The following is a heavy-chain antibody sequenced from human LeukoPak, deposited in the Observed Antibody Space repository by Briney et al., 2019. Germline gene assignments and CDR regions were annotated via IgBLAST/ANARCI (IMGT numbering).Heavy chain of an antibody. CDR2: IEQDASEI. V-gene: IGHV3-7*01. J-gene: IGHJ4*02. D-gene: IGHD3-10*01. Sequence: PGGSLRLSCAVSGVPISGYWMSWVRQAPGKGLEWVANIEQDASEIYYVGSVKGRFTISRDNAKNSVFLQMNSLRAEDTAVYYCATDGGPFDNWGQGILVTVSS. CDR3: ATDGGPFDN. CDR1: GVPISGYW.